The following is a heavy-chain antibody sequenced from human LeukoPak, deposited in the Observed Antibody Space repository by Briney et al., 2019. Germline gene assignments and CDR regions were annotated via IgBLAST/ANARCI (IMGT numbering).Heavy chain of an antibody. CDR1: GFIFSTYY. D-gene: IGHD3-10*01. Sequence: GGSLRLSCAASGFIFSTYYMSWVRQAPGKGLEWVSISYSGGSTYYADSVKGRFTISRDCSKDTLHLQMNSLRAEDTAVYYCTRAGQWTYGFQDYWGQGTLVTVSS. J-gene: IGHJ4*02. CDR3: TRAGQWTYGFQDY. V-gene: IGHV3-66*01. CDR2: SYSGGST.